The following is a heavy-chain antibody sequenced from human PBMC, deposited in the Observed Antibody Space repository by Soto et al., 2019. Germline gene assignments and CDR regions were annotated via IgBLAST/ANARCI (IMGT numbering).Heavy chain of an antibody. CDR2: INAGNGNT. J-gene: IGHJ6*03. D-gene: IGHD2-2*01. CDR3: ARDLVVPAAMDYYYYYMDV. CDR1: GYTFTSYA. V-gene: IGHV1-3*01. Sequence: QVQLVQSGAEVKKPGASVKVSCKASGYTFTSYAMHWVRQAPGQRLEWMGWINAGNGNTKYSQKFQGRVTITRDTSASTAYMELSSLRSEDTAVYYCARDLVVPAAMDYYYYYMDVWGKGTTVTVSS.